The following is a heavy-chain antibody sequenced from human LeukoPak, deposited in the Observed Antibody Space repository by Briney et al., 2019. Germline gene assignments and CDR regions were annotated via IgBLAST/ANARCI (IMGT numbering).Heavy chain of an antibody. CDR2: INHSGST. CDR3: ARGSGGNYGGHKRYYYYMDV. CDR1: GGSFSGYY. Sequence: SETLSLTCAVYGGSFSGYYWSWIRQPPGKGLEWVGEINHSGSTNYNPSLTSRGTISVDTSKTQFSLKLSSVTAADTAVYYCARGSGGNYGGHKRYYYYMDVWGKGTTVTVSS. V-gene: IGHV4-34*01. J-gene: IGHJ6*03. D-gene: IGHD4/OR15-4a*01.